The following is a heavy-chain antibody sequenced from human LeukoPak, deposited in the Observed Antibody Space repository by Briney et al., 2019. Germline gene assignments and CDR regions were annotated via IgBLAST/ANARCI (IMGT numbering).Heavy chain of an antibody. V-gene: IGHV3-23*01. Sequence: GGSLRLSCAASGFTFSSYAMSWVRQAPGKGLEWVSAISGSGGSTYYADSVKGRFTISRDNSKNTLYLQMNSLRAEDTAVYYCARAEELRFLEWFPPRPYGMDVWGQGTTVTVSS. CDR2: ISGSGGST. CDR1: GFTFSSYA. D-gene: IGHD3-3*01. J-gene: IGHJ6*02. CDR3: ARAEELRFLEWFPPRPYGMDV.